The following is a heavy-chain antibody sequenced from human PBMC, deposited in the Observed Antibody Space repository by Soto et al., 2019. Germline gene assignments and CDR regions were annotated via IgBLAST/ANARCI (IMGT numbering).Heavy chain of an antibody. D-gene: IGHD1-1*01. CDR3: VRGDNWNDEASDY. Sequence: QVQLVESGGGVVQPGRSLRLSCAASGFKFSNHGMHWVRQAPGKGLEWVAVIWSDGNNRYYADSVKGRFTISRDNSKNTVYLQMSSLRVEDTAVYYCVRGDNWNDEASDYWGQGTLVTVSS. CDR1: GFKFSNHG. J-gene: IGHJ4*02. V-gene: IGHV3-33*01. CDR2: IWSDGNNR.